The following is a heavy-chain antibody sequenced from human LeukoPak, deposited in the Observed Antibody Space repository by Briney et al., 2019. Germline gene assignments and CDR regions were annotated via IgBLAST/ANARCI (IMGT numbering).Heavy chain of an antibody. CDR2: IGGGDGSI. J-gene: IGHJ6*02. CDR3: AKGMGLAHYYFYGMDV. D-gene: IGHD6-19*01. CDR1: GFTFSNFA. V-gene: IGHV3-23*01. Sequence: GGSLRLSCAAFGFTFSNFAVNWVRQAPGKGLEWVSVIGGGDGSIYYADSVKGRFTISRDNSKNTLYLQMTGLRAEDAAIYYCAKGMGLAHYYFYGMDVWGQGTTVTVSS.